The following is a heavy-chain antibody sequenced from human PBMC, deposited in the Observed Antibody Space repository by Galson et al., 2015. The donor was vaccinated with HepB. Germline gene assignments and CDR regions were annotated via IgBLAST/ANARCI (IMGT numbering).Heavy chain of an antibody. Sequence: SVKVSCKVSGKILSDISMHWVRQAPGKGLEWMGGLDPEDEERIYAQKFQGRLTVTEDTSTDTAYMELSSLRSEDTAIYYCASSRWQGDGMNVWGQGTTVTVSS. CDR3: ASSRWQGDGMNV. CDR2: LDPEDEER. CDR1: GKILSDIS. J-gene: IGHJ6*02. V-gene: IGHV1-24*01. D-gene: IGHD4-23*01.